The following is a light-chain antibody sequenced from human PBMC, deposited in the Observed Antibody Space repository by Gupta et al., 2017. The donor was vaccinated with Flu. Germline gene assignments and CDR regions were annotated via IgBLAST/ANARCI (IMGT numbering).Light chain of an antibody. CDR3: MQALQIRT. CDR1: QSLLHSNGYNY. J-gene: IGKJ5*01. CDR2: LGS. V-gene: IGKV2-28*01. Sequence: DIVMSQSPLYLPVTLGEPDSISCSSSQSLLHSNGYNYVDWYLQKPGQSPQLLIYLGSNRASGVPDRFSGSGSGTDFTLTISRVEAEDVGVYYCMQALQIRTFGQGTRLEIK.